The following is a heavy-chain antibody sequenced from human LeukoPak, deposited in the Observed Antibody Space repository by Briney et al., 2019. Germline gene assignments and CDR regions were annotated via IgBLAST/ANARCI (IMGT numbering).Heavy chain of an antibody. CDR1: GYSISSGYY. CDR2: IYHSGST. Sequence: PSETLSLTCAVSGYSISSGYYWGWIRPPPGKGLEWIGSIYHSGSTYYNPSLKSRVTISVDTSKNQFSLKLSSVTAADTAVYYCARDHAMIVVVKTWFDPWGQGTLVTVSS. D-gene: IGHD3-22*01. CDR3: ARDHAMIVVVKTWFDP. V-gene: IGHV4-38-2*02. J-gene: IGHJ5*02.